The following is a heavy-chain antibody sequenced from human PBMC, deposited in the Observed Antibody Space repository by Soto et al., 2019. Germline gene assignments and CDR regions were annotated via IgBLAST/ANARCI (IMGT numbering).Heavy chain of an antibody. CDR1: GYSLTSYY. J-gene: IGHJ4*02. CDR2: TNPSDGST. Sequence: ASVKVSCKXSGYSLTSYYMHWVRQAPGQGLEWMGITNPSDGSTNYAQKFQGRLTMTSDTSTSTVYMEMSSLRSEDTAMYYCARSYVTSRPIDFWGQGTLVTVSS. V-gene: IGHV1-46*01. D-gene: IGHD3-10*02. CDR3: ARSYVTSRPIDF.